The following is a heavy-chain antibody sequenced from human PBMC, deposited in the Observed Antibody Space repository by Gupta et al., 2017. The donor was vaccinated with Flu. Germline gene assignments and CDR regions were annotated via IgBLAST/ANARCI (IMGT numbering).Heavy chain of an antibody. CDR2: VYYNGNT. J-gene: IGHJ5*02. Sequence: ISNRNNYWAWIRQPPGKGLEWVVSVYYNGNTYYRPSLRSQFTISIDTSKNQFSLKLNSVTAADTAVYYWVRETSGTSWVDPWGQGTVVTVSS. D-gene: IGHD1-1*01. CDR1: ISNRNNY. V-gene: IGHV4-39*01. CDR3: VRETSGTSWVDP.